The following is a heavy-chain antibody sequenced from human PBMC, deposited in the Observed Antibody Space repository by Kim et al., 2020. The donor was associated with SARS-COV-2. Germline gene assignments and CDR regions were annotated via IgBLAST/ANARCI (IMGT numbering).Heavy chain of an antibody. CDR3: ARAIVVGRAWQTGGY. CDR2: INPNSGGT. J-gene: IGHJ4*02. Sequence: ASVKVSCKASGYTFTGYYMHWVRQAPGQGLEWMGWINPNSGGTNYAQKFQGRVTMTRDTSISTAYMELSRLRSDDTAVYYCARAIVVGRAWQTGGYWGQGTLVTVSS. D-gene: IGHD3-22*01. CDR1: GYTFTGYY. V-gene: IGHV1-2*02.